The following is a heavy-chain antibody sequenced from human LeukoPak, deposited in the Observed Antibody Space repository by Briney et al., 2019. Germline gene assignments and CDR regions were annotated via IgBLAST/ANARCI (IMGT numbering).Heavy chain of an antibody. Sequence: PGGSLRLSCAASGFTFSSNGMHWVRQAPGKGLEWVAVISYDGSNKYYADSVKGRFTISRDNSKNTLYLQMNSLRAEDTAVYYCAVSSNVYYYYMDVWGKGTTVTVSS. CDR3: AVSSNVYYYYMDV. D-gene: IGHD6-13*01. V-gene: IGHV3-30*03. J-gene: IGHJ6*03. CDR1: GFTFSSNG. CDR2: ISYDGSNK.